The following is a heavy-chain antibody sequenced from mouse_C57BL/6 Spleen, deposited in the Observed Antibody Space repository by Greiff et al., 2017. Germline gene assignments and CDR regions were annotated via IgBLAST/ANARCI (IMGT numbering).Heavy chain of an antibody. CDR3: SSHYYGSFFDY. Sequence: QVQLQQSGAELVKPGASVKISCKASGYAFSSYWMNWVKQRPGKGLEWIGQIYPGDGDTNYNGKFKGKATLTADKSSSTAYMQLSSLTSEDSAVXFCSSHYYGSFFDYWGQGTTLTVSS. J-gene: IGHJ2*01. D-gene: IGHD2-2*01. CDR1: GYAFSSYW. V-gene: IGHV1-80*01. CDR2: IYPGDGDT.